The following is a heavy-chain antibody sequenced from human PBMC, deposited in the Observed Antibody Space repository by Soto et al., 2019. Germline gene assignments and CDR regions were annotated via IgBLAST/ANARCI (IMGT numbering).Heavy chain of an antibody. D-gene: IGHD2-2*01. J-gene: IGHJ3*02. CDR3: ANEDIVLVPPADDAFDI. CDR1: GFTFSGYG. CDR2: ISGSGGRT. V-gene: IGHV3-23*01. Sequence: PGGSLRLSCAAAGFTFSGYGMIWVRQAPGKXLEWVSDISGSGGRTYYAAHVKGRFTISRDNSKNTLYMQLNTTTAEDTAVYYCANEDIVLVPPADDAFDIWGQGTMATVSS.